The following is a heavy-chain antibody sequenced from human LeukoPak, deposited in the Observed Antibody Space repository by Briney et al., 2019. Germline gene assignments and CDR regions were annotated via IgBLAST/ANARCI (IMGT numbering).Heavy chain of an antibody. J-gene: IGHJ4*02. CDR2: IYYSGST. CDR1: GGSISSYY. D-gene: IGHD1-1*01. Sequence: SETLSLTCTVSGGSISSYYWSWIRQPPGKGLEWIGYIYYSGSTNYNPSLKSRVTIPVDTSKNQFSLKLSSVTAADTAVYYCARSGRREGYFDYWGQGTLVTVSS. CDR3: ARSGRREGYFDY. V-gene: IGHV4-59*08.